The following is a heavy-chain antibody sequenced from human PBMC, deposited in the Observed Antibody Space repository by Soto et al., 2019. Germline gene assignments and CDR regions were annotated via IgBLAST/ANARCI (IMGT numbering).Heavy chain of an antibody. V-gene: IGHV4-59*01. CDR1: GGSISSYY. J-gene: IGHJ6*02. Sequence: SETLSLTCTVSGGSISSYYWSWIRQPPGKGLEWIGYIYYSGSTNYNPSLKSRATISVDTSKNQFSLKLSSVTAADTAVYYCARGSPSSWYNYYGMDVWGQGTTVTVSS. CDR2: IYYSGST. D-gene: IGHD6-13*01. CDR3: ARGSPSSWYNYYGMDV.